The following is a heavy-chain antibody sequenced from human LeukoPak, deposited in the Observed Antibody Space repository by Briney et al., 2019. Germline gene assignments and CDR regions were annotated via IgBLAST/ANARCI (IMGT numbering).Heavy chain of an antibody. J-gene: IGHJ4*02. CDR2: FDPEDGET. Sequence: WASAKVSCKVSGYTLAELSMHWVRQAPGKGLEWMGGFDPEDGETIYAQKFQGRVTMTEDTSTDTAYMELSSLRSEDTAVYYCATVETTVTTFDYWGQGTLVTVSS. CDR1: GYTLAELS. V-gene: IGHV1-24*01. CDR3: ATVETTVTTFDY. D-gene: IGHD4-17*01.